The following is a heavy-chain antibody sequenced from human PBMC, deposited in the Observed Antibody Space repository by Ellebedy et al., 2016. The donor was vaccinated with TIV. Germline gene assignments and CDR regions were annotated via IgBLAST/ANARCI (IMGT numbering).Heavy chain of an antibody. CDR1: GLTFSNRV. V-gene: IGHV3-23*01. D-gene: IGHD3-16*01. Sequence: PGGSLRLSCVASGLTFSNRVMSWVRQAPGKGLEWVSGIDVGGGSTNYADSVKGRFTISRDNAESILYLQMNSLRVEDTAMYYCAGDLGVWGQGILVTVSS. CDR2: IDVGGGST. CDR3: AGDLGV. J-gene: IGHJ4*02.